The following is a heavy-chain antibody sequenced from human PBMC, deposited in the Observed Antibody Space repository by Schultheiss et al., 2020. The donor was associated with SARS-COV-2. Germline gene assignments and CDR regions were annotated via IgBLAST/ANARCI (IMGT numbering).Heavy chain of an antibody. CDR3: ARDHSSGTKRGDDYFDY. V-gene: IGHV3-9*01. Sequence: GGSLRLSCAASGFSFDDYAIQRQAPGKGLEWVSGVSCSSGSTGYAGSVRGRFTISRDNAKNSLYLQMNSLRAEDTAVYYCARDHSSGTKRGDDYFDYWGQGTLVTVSS. J-gene: IGHJ4*02. CDR1: GFSFDDYA. D-gene: IGHD6-19*01. CDR2: VSCSSGST.